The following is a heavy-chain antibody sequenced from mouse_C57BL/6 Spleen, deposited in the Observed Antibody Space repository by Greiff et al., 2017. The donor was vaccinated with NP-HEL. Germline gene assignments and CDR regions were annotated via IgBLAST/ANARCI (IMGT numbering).Heavy chain of an antibody. Sequence: QVQLQQPGAELVKPGASVKLSCKASGYTFTSYWMQWVKQRPGQGLEWIGEIDPSDSYTNYNQKFKGKATLTVDTSSSTAYMQLSSLTSEDSAVYYCARGGTSWDEAWFAYWGQGTLVTVSA. V-gene: IGHV1-50*01. CDR1: GYTFTSYW. J-gene: IGHJ3*01. CDR2: IDPSDSYT. CDR3: ARGGTSWDEAWFAY. D-gene: IGHD4-1*01.